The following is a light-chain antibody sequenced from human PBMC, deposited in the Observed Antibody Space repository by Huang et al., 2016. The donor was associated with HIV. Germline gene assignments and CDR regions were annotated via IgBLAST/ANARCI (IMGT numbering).Light chain of an antibody. CDR2: LAS. Sequence: DIVMTQSPDSLTVSLGERATINCKSSQDLLFNATNKSFVAWYQQRPRQTPKLLIYLASTRASDVPDRFSGSGSGTDFTLTINSLQAEDMAVYFCQQYYTNYYTFGQGTRLEIK. CDR3: QQYYTNYYT. V-gene: IGKV4-1*01. J-gene: IGKJ2*01. CDR1: QDLLFNATNKSF.